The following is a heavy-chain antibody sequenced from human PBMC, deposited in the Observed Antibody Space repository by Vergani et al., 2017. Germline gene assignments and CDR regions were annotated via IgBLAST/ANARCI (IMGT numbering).Heavy chain of an antibody. CDR2: IYTSGST. CDR3: ARDWGGHYYDSSGYYYSYYYGMDV. J-gene: IGHJ6*02. D-gene: IGHD3-22*01. Sequence: QVQLQESGPGLVKPSQTLSLTCTVSGGSISSGSYYWSWIRQPAGKGLEWIGRIYTSGSTNYNPSLKSRVTISLDTSKNQFSLKLSSVTAADTAVYYCARDWGGHYYDSSGYYYSYYYGMDVWGQGTTVTVSS. V-gene: IGHV4-61*02. CDR1: GGSISSGSYY.